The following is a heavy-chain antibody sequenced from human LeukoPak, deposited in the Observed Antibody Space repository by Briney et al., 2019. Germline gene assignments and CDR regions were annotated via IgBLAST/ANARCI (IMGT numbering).Heavy chain of an antibody. D-gene: IGHD2-2*01. Sequence: PGGSLRLSCAASGFTFSSYAMSWVRQAPGKGLEWVSAISGSGGSTYYADSVKGRFTISRDNSKNTLYLQMNSLKTEDTAVYYCTTLGSTNSYYYYYGMDVWGQGTTVTVSS. CDR2: ISGSGGST. J-gene: IGHJ6*02. CDR1: GFTFSSYA. CDR3: TTLGSTNSYYYYYGMDV. V-gene: IGHV3-23*01.